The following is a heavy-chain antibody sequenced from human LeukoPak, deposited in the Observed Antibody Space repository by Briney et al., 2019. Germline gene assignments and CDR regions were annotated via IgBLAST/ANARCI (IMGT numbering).Heavy chain of an antibody. CDR2: IYYSGNT. V-gene: IGHV4-59*13. CDR1: VGHLCCYQ. Sequence: SETLSLTCCVPVGHLCCYQWTWIPQPPGKGLERIGHIYYSGNTNYNPSLKSRVTISVDTSKNQFSLNMSSVTAADTAVYYCAKDLRAAMGNLVFDYWGKGTLVTVSS. J-gene: IGHJ4*02. D-gene: IGHD5-18*01. CDR3: AKDLRAAMGNLVFDY.